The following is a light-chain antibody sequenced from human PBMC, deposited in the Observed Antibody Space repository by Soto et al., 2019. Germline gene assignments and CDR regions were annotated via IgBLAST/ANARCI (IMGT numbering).Light chain of an antibody. Sequence: IVLTQSPGTLSFSPGERATLSCRASQNVYNNYIAWYQQKPGQAPRTVIYGASIRATGIPDRFSGSGSGTDFTLSISRLEPEVSAVYYCQYYGMSITFGGGTKVDIX. CDR2: GAS. J-gene: IGKJ4*01. CDR3: QYYGMSIT. CDR1: QNVYNNY. V-gene: IGKV3-20*01.